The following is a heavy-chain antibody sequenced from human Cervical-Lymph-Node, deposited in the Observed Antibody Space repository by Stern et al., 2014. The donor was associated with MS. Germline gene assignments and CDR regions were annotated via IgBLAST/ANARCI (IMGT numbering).Heavy chain of an antibody. Sequence: QLLESGPEVKKPGTSVKVSCKASGITFSHSAIQWLRHARGQRPSWVGGGGVFNGDVNYAPRFQERVTITRDMSTSTVYMELRSLRSEDTAIYYCASERYTYYDDQRPPGGFDPWGQGTLVTVSS. CDR3: ASERYTYYDDQRPPGGFDP. V-gene: IGHV1-58*02. J-gene: IGHJ5*02. D-gene: IGHD3-3*01. CDR1: GITFSHSA. CDR2: GGVFNGDV.